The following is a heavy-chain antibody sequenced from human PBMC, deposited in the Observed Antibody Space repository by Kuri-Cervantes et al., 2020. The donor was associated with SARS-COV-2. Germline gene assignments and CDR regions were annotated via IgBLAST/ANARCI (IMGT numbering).Heavy chain of an antibody. D-gene: IGHD1-26*01. Sequence: SETLSLTCTVSGGSISSSSYYWGWLRQPPGKGLEWIGSIYYSGNTYYNPSLKSRVTISVDTSKNQFSLKLSSVTAAATAVYYCARQSPDQYSGSSQWFDPWGQGTLVTVSS. V-gene: IGHV4-39*01. J-gene: IGHJ5*02. CDR1: GGSISSSSYY. CDR3: ARQSPDQYSGSSQWFDP. CDR2: IYYSGNT.